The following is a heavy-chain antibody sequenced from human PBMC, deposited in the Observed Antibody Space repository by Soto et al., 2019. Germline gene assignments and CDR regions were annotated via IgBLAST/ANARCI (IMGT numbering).Heavy chain of an antibody. Sequence: QVQLQESGPGLVKPSQTLSLTCTVSGGSISSGGYYWSWIRQHPGKGLEWIGYIYDSGSTYYNPSLKSRVTIAVDTSKNQLSLKLSSVTAADTAVYYCARANDFGSGYYSGYYYYCGMDVWGQGTTVTVSS. J-gene: IGHJ6*02. CDR2: IYDSGST. CDR3: ARANDFGSGYYSGYYYYCGMDV. V-gene: IGHV4-31*03. CDR1: GGSISSGGYY. D-gene: IGHD3-3*01.